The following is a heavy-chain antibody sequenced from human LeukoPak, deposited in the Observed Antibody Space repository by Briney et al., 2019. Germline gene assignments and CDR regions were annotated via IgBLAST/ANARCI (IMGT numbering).Heavy chain of an antibody. CDR1: GFTFSSYA. D-gene: IGHD2-15*01. J-gene: IGHJ5*02. CDR3: ARRGTTYCTVDSCHPNWFDP. CDR2: INGSSSDT. V-gene: IGHV3-11*03. Sequence: GGSLRLSCAASGFTFSSYAMSWVRQAPGRGLEWISYINGSSSDTKYADSVKGRSTISRDNAKNSLYLLMNSLRAEDTAVYYCARRGTTYCTVDSCHPNWFDPWGQGTLVTVSS.